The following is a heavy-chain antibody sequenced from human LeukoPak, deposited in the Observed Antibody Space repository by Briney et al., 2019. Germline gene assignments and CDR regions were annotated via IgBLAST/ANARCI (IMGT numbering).Heavy chain of an antibody. Sequence: IPGGSLRLSCAASGFTFSSYSMNWVRQAPGKGLEWVSSISSSSSYIYYADSVRGRFTISRDNAKNSLYLQMNSLRADDTAVYYCARVQWLATGYYFDYWGQGTLVTVSS. D-gene: IGHD6-19*01. J-gene: IGHJ4*02. CDR2: ISSSSSYI. CDR3: ARVQWLATGYYFDY. CDR1: GFTFSSYS. V-gene: IGHV3-21*01.